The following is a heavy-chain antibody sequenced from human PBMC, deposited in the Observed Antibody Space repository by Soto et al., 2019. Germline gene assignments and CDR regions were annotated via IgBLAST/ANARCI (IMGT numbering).Heavy chain of an antibody. Sequence: SETLSLTCGVSDYSIRTGYYWAWIRQSPTKGLEWIGSISHSGGSSYNPSLESRATISLDTSKNQFFLTMTSVTAADTAIYYCAREAPPKWGFGFDYWAQGLLVTVSS. CDR2: ISHSGGS. CDR1: DYSIRTGYY. J-gene: IGHJ4*02. D-gene: IGHD7-27*01. CDR3: AREAPPKWGFGFDY. V-gene: IGHV4-38-2*02.